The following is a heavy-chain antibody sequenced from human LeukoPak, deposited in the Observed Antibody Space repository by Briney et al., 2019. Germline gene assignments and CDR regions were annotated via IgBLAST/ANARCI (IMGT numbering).Heavy chain of an antibody. CDR3: ARVDRRGYSDYTAILPDY. CDR2: IYPHDSET. D-gene: IGHD5-12*01. CDR1: GYNFISNW. V-gene: IGHV5-51*01. J-gene: IGHJ4*02. Sequence: GESLKISCQGSGYNFISNWIGWVRQTPGKGLEFLGIIYPHDSETIYSPSFQGQVTVSVDESISTAYLQWNSLKASDTAMYYCARVDRRGYSDYTAILPDYWGQGTLVTVSS.